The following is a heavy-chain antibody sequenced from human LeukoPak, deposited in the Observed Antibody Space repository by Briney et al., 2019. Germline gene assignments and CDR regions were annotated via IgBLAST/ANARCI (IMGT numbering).Heavy chain of an antibody. CDR1: GFSFSSYA. D-gene: IGHD4-17*01. CDR3: AKTDAPYGDYTY. V-gene: IGHV3-23*01. J-gene: IGHJ4*02. Sequence: GGSLRLSCAASGFSFSSYAMSWVRQAPGKGLEWVSDISASGGTTYYADSVKGRFTISRDNSKNTLYLQMNSLRADDTAVYYCAKTDAPYGDYTYWGQGSLVTATS. CDR2: ISASGGTT.